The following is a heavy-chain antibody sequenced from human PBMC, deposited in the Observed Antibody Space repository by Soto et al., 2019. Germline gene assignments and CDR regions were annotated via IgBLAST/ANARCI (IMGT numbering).Heavy chain of an antibody. D-gene: IGHD1-7*01. V-gene: IGHV3-15*01. CDR2: IKSKTDGGTT. Sequence: GGSLRLSCAASGFTFSNAWMSWVRQAPGKGLEWVGRIKSKTDGGTTDYAAPVKGRFTISRDDSKNTLYLQMNSLKTEDTAVYYCTSLDPLELGPLDYWGQGTLVTVSS. CDR1: GFTFSNAW. J-gene: IGHJ4*02. CDR3: TSLDPLELGPLDY.